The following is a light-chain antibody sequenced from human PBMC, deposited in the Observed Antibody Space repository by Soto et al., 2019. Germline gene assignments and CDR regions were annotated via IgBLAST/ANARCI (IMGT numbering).Light chain of an antibody. J-gene: IGLJ1*01. CDR1: SSNIGSND. V-gene: IGLV1-51*02. CDR2: ENS. CDR3: GTWDSSLIDL. Sequence: QSVLTQPPSVSAAPGQKVTISCSGNSSNIGSNDVSWYQQLPGKAPKLLIYENSQRPSGIPDRFSGSKSGTSATLGITGLQTGDEADYYCGTWDSSLIDLFGTGTKLTVL.